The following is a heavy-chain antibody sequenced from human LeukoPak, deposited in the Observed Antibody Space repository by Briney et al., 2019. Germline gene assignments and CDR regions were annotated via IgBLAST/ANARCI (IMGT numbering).Heavy chain of an antibody. V-gene: IGHV3-7*01. CDR2: IKHDGSAK. CDR1: GFTFSSYA. J-gene: IGHJ5*02. D-gene: IGHD6-19*01. Sequence: GGSLRLSCAASGFTFSSYAMSWVRQAPGKGLEWVANIKHDGSAKYYVASVKGRFTISRDNANSSLYLQMNSLRAEDTAVYYCASALRAVPNWFNPWGQGTLVTVSS. CDR3: ASALRAVPNWFNP.